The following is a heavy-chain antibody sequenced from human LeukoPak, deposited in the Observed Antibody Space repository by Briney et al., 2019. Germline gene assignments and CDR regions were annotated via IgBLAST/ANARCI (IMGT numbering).Heavy chain of an antibody. D-gene: IGHD3-22*01. Sequence: SETLSLTYTVSGASISSYYWSWIRQPPGKGLEWIGDIYYSGSTNSNPSLKSRVTISVDTSRNQFSLKLSSVTAADTAVYYCARVAYSSGYYYFDYWGQGTLVTVSS. CDR1: GASISSYY. CDR2: IYYSGST. V-gene: IGHV4-59*08. CDR3: ARVAYSSGYYYFDY. J-gene: IGHJ4*02.